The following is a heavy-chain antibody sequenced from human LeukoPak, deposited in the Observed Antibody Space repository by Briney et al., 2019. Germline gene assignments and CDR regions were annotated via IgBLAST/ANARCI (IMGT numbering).Heavy chain of an antibody. Sequence: GGSLRLSCAASGFIFDDYAMHWVRQAPGKGLEWVSGISWNSGSIGYADSVKGRFTISRDNSKNTLYLQMNSLRAEDTAVYYCARSLGWRVYWGQGTLVTVSS. CDR1: GFIFDDYA. D-gene: IGHD6-19*01. J-gene: IGHJ4*02. CDR3: ARSLGWRVY. CDR2: ISWNSGSI. V-gene: IGHV3-9*01.